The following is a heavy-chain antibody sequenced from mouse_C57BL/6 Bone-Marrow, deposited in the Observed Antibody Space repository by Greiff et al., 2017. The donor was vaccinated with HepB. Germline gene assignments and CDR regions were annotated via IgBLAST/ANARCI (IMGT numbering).Heavy chain of an antibody. V-gene: IGHV14-2*01. J-gene: IGHJ2*01. Sequence: DVKLVESGAELVKPGASVKLSCTASGFNFTDYYMHWVKQRPEQGLEWIGRIDPDDGDTKYAPKFQGKATITADTSSNTAYLQLSSLTSEDTAVYYCARWELRLHRDYFDYWGKGTTLTVAS. CDR2: IDPDDGDT. CDR3: ARWELRLHRDYFDY. CDR1: GFNFTDYY. D-gene: IGHD3-2*02.